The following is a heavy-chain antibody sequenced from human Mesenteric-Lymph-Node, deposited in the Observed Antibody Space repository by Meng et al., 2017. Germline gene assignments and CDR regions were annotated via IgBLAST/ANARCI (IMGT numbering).Heavy chain of an antibody. CDR3: AAGVNY. V-gene: IGHV3-23*04. CDR2: IRGDDGST. Sequence: EVQLVGFGGGLVQPGGSLRLSCEASGFTFTSYASHWVRQGPGKGLEWVATIRGDDGSTYYADSVKGRFTISRVNSKNTLSLQMNSLRAEDTAVYYCAAGVNYWGQGTLVTVSS. CDR1: GFTFTSYA. J-gene: IGHJ4*02.